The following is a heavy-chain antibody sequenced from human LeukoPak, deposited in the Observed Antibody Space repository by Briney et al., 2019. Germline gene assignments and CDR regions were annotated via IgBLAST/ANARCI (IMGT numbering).Heavy chain of an antibody. V-gene: IGHV1-2*02. J-gene: IGHJ5*02. CDR1: GYTFTGYY. CDR3: ARDRDSSSWQNWFDP. D-gene: IGHD6-13*01. Sequence: ASVKVSCKASGYTFTGYYMHRVRQAPGQGLEWMGWINPNSGGTNYAQKFQGRVTMTRDTSISTAYMELSRLRSDDTAVYYCARDRDSSSWQNWFDPWGQGTLVTVSS. CDR2: INPNSGGT.